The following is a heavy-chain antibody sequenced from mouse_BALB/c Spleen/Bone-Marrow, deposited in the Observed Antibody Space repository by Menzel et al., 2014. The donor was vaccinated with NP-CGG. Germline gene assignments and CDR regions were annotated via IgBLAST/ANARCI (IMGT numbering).Heavy chain of an antibody. Sequence: VQLQQSGAELAKPGASVKMSCKASGYTFTSYWMHWVKQRPGQGLEWIGYINPSTGYTEYNQKFKDKATLTADKSSSTAYMQLSSPTSEDSAVYYCARDWYFDVWGAGTTVTVPS. J-gene: IGHJ1*01. CDR2: INPSTGYT. V-gene: IGHV1-7*01. CDR3: ARDWYFDV. CDR1: GYTFTSYW.